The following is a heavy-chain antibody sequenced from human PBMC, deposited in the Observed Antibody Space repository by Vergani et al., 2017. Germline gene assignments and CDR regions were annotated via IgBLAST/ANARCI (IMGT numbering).Heavy chain of an antibody. V-gene: IGHV5-51*01. D-gene: IGHD2-21*01. CDR3: TRHVPCGDGACLHFDQ. CDR2: INPIDSKI. Sequence: EVMLVQSGAEVKKPGESLKISCKYSESSFISNEIAWVRQMSGKGIQWMGNINPIDSKIAYSPSFQGQAIMSLEKSITTAYLQWRSLKASDTAIYYCTRHVPCGDGACLHFDQWGQGTQVTVSS. J-gene: IGHJ4*02. CDR1: ESSFISNE.